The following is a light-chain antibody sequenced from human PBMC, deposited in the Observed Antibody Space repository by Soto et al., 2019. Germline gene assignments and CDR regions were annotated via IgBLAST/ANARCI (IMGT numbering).Light chain of an antibody. CDR1: SSNIGAGYD. CDR2: GNS. Sequence: QSVLTQAPSESGAPGQRVTISCTGSSSNIGAGYDVHWYQQLPGTAPKLLMYGNSNRPSGVPDRFSGSKSGTSASLAITGLQAEDEADYYCQSYDSSLSGSEVFGTGTKLTVL. V-gene: IGLV1-40*01. CDR3: QSYDSSLSGSEV. J-gene: IGLJ1*01.